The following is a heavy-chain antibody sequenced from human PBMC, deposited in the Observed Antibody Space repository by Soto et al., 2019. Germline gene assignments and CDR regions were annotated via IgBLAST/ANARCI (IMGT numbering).Heavy chain of an antibody. V-gene: IGHV3-23*01. Sequence: PGVSLRLSCAASEFTFSSYAMSWVRQAPGKGLEWVSAISGSGGSTYYADSVKGRFTFSRDNSKNTLYLQLNRLRAAAPAVYYCSRERECLGYSGQGSLV. CDR1: EFTFSSYA. D-gene: IGHD3-3*01. CDR3: SRERECLGY. J-gene: IGHJ4*02. CDR2: ISGSGGST.